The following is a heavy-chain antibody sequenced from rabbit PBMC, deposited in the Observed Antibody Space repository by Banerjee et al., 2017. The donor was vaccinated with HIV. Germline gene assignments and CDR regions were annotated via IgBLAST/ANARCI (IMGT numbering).Heavy chain of an antibody. Sequence: QEQLEESGGDLVKPEGSLTLTCTASGIDFSKNYHMCWVRQAPGKGLEWIGCIYTGDGDTYYASWAKGRFTISKTSSTTVTLQMTSLTAADTATYFCARRGSYGAMFNLWGPGTLVTVS. CDR1: GIDFSKNYH. CDR2: IYTGDGDT. J-gene: IGHJ4*01. D-gene: IGHD6-1*01. CDR3: ARRGSYGAMFNL. V-gene: IGHV1S45*01.